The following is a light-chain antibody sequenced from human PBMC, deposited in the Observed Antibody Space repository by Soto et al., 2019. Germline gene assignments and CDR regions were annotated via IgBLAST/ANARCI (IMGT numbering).Light chain of an antibody. V-gene: IGKV1-5*03. CDR1: QSVSTW. CDR3: HHYKSFPLT. CDR2: KAS. J-gene: IGKJ4*01. Sequence: DIQMTQSPSTLSAYVGDRVTITLRASQSVSTWLARYQQKPGKAPELLIYKASTLTSAFPSRFSGSGYGTEFTHTIGSLQPDDFATDYCHHYKSFPLTCGGGTKVEIK.